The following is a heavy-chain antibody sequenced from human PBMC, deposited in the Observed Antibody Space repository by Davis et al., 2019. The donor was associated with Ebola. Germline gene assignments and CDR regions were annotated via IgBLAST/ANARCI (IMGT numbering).Heavy chain of an antibody. CDR1: DYSFKNYA. CDR2: ISAYNGNT. V-gene: IGHV1-18*01. Sequence: AASVKVSCKASDYSFKNYAISWVRQAPGQGLEWMGWISAYNGNTNYAQKVQGRVTMTTDTSTGTAYLDLRSLRSDDTAVYFCARTSIVGTTTTASDIGGQGTLVTVSS. J-gene: IGHJ3*02. CDR3: ARTSIVGTTTTASDI. D-gene: IGHD1-26*01.